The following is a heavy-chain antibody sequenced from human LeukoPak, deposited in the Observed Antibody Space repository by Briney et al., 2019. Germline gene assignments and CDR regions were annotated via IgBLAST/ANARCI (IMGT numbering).Heavy chain of an antibody. V-gene: IGHV4-31*03. CDR1: GGSISSGGYY. CDR2: IYYSGST. J-gene: IGHJ4*02. CDR3: SSMVRGVIAD. Sequence: SETLSLTCTVSGGSISSGGYYWSWIRQHPGKGLEWIGYIYYSGSTYYNPSLKSRVTISVDTSKNQFSLKLSSVTAADTAVYYSSSMVRGVIADWGQGTLVTVSS. D-gene: IGHD3-10*01.